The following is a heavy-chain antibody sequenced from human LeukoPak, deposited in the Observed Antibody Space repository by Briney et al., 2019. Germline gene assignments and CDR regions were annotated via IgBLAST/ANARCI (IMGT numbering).Heavy chain of an antibody. Sequence: TGGSLRLSXAASGFTFDDYGMSWVRQAPGKGLEWVSGINWNGGSTCYADSVKGRFTISRDNAKNSLYLQMNSLRAEDTALYYCARVFSSGWYGGFDYWGQGTLVTVSS. D-gene: IGHD6-19*01. CDR2: INWNGGST. CDR3: ARVFSSGWYGGFDY. CDR1: GFTFDDYG. V-gene: IGHV3-20*04. J-gene: IGHJ4*02.